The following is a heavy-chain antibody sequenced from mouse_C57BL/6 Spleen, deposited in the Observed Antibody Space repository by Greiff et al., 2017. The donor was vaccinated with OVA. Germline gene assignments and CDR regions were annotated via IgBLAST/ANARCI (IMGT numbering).Heavy chain of an antibody. CDR3: ARQTNYDYDDYAMDY. CDR1: GFTFSSYG. J-gene: IGHJ4*01. CDR2: ISSGGSYT. Sequence: VHLVESGGDLVKPGGSLKLSCAASGFTFSSYGMSWVRQTPDKRLEWVATISSGGSYTYYPDSVKGRFTISRDNAKNTLYLQMSSLKSEDTAMYYCARQTNYDYDDYAMDYWGQGTSVTVSS. D-gene: IGHD2-4*01. V-gene: IGHV5-6*01.